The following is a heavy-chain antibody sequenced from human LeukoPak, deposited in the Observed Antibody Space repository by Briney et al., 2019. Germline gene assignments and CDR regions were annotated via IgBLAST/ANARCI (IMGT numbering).Heavy chain of an antibody. CDR1: GGTFSSYA. D-gene: IGHD3-9*01. CDR3: ARDLFRYYDILTGYPLKCGFDP. V-gene: IGHV1-69*06. CDR2: IIPIFGTA. Sequence: SVKVSCKASGGTFSSYAISWVRQAPGQGLEWMGGIIPIFGTANYAQKFQARVTITADKSTSTAYMELSSLRSEDTAVYYCARDLFRYYDILTGYPLKCGFDPWGQGTLVTVSS. J-gene: IGHJ5*02.